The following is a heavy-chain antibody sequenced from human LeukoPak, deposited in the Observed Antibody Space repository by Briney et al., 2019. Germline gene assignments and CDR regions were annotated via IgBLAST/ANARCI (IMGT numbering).Heavy chain of an antibody. CDR1: GYTFTSYY. V-gene: IGHV1-46*01. CDR2: INPTGGST. Sequence: GASVKVSCKASGYTFTSYYMHWVRQAPGEGLEWMGIINPTGGSTSYAQKFQGRVTMTRDTSTSTVYMELSSLRSEDTAVYYCARVKGLGTYHMDVWGKGTTVTVSS. J-gene: IGHJ6*03. D-gene: IGHD5-12*01. CDR3: ARVKGLGTYHMDV.